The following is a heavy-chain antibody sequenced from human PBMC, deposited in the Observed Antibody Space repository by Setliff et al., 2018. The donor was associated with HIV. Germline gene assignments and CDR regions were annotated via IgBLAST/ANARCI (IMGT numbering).Heavy chain of an antibody. CDR2: INYSGNT. CDR3: ARLFQWMSFSFDI. D-gene: IGHD5-12*01. CDR1: GGSISSRDYY. J-gene: IGHJ3*02. Sequence: SETLSLTCTVSGGSISSRDYYWGRIRQPPGKGLEWIGSINYSGNTYHSPSLKTRVAMSVDTSKRQFSLKLSSVTAADTAVYYCARLFQWMSFSFDIWGQGTLVTVSS. V-gene: IGHV4-39*01.